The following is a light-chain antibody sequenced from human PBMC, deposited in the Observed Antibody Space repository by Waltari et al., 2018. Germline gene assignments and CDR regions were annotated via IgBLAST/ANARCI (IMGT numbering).Light chain of an antibody. Sequence: SYELTQSPSVSVSPGQTARITCSGEGMSTHNAYRYQQKAGQAPVAVIYKDSERPSGIPARFSGSSSGTSVTLTISGVQPEDEADYYCQSADNIGSFYVFGPGTKVTVL. J-gene: IGLJ1*01. CDR3: QSADNIGSFYV. CDR2: KDS. CDR1: GMSTHN. V-gene: IGLV3-25*03.